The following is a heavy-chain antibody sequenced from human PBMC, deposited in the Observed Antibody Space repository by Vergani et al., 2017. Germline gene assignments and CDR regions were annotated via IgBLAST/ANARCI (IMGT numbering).Heavy chain of an antibody. V-gene: IGHV3-23*01. CDR2: ISGSGGST. Sequence: EVQLLESGGGLVQPGGSLRLSCAASGFTFSSYAMSWVRQAPGKGLEWVSAISGSGGSTYYADSVKGRFTISRDNSKNTLYLQMNSLRAEDTAVYYGGKIWAMVTVGYFDYWGQGTLVTVSS. D-gene: IGHD5-18*01. CDR3: GKIWAMVTVGYFDY. J-gene: IGHJ4*02. CDR1: GFTFSSYA.